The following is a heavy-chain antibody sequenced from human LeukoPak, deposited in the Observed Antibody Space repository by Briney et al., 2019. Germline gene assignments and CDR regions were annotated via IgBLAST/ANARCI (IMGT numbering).Heavy chain of an antibody. CDR1: GLTFSSYG. Sequence: QPGGSLRLSCVASGLTFSSYGMSWVRQSLGKGLEWVSYISSTSSTIYYADSVKGRFTISRDNARNSLYLQMNSLRDEDTAVYYCARPTSGFYKFWGQGTLVTVSS. CDR3: ARPTSGFYKF. D-gene: IGHD3-10*01. V-gene: IGHV3-48*02. J-gene: IGHJ4*02. CDR2: ISSTSSTI.